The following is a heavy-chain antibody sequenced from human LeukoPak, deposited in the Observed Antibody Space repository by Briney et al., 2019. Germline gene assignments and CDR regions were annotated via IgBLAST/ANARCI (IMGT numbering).Heavy chain of an antibody. Sequence: SETLSLTCAVYGGSFSGYYWSWVRQPPGKGLEWIGEINHSGSTNYNPSLKSRVTISVDTSKNQFSLKLGSVTAADTAVYYCARGQIVATIPYYFDYWGQGTLVTVSS. CDR3: ARGQIVATIPYYFDY. CDR2: INHSGST. D-gene: IGHD5-12*01. V-gene: IGHV4-34*01. CDR1: GGSFSGYY. J-gene: IGHJ4*02.